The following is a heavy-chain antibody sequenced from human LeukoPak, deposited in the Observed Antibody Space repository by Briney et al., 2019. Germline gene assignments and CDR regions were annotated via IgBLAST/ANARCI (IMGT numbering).Heavy chain of an antibody. D-gene: IGHD2-2*01. J-gene: IGHJ4*02. CDR1: GYTFTSYD. Sequence: GASVKVSCKASGYTFTSYDINWVRQAPGQGLEWMGRINPNSGDTNYAQKFQGRVTMTRDTSISTAYMELSRLRSDDTAVYYCARDYCSSTSCLFDYWGQGTLVTVSS. V-gene: IGHV1-2*06. CDR2: INPNSGDT. CDR3: ARDYCSSTSCLFDY.